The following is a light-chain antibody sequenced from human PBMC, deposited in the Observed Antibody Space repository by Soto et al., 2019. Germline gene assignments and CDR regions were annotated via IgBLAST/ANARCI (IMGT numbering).Light chain of an antibody. J-gene: IGKJ3*01. V-gene: IGKV1-33*01. CDR1: QDIRHY. Sequence: DIQMTQSPPSVSASVGDRVTITCQARQDIRHYLNWYQQRPGEAPNLLIYDASTLQSGVPSRFTGSGSVTIFTFAITRLQPEDVATYYCQQYDDTPVFGPGTKV. CDR3: QQYDDTPV. CDR2: DAS.